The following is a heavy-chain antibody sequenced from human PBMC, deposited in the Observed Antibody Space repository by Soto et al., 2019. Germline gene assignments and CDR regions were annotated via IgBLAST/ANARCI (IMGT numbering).Heavy chain of an antibody. J-gene: IGHJ4*02. CDR1: GASVSSCYYY. Sequence: SETLSLTCTVSGASVSSCYYYWSWIRQPPGKGLEWIGYIYYSGSTNYNPSLKSRVTISVDTSKNQFSLKLSSVTAADTAVYYCARVGGSRDSSGYYYFDYWGQGTLVTVS. D-gene: IGHD3-22*01. V-gene: IGHV4-61*01. CDR3: ARVGGSRDSSGYYYFDY. CDR2: IYYSGST.